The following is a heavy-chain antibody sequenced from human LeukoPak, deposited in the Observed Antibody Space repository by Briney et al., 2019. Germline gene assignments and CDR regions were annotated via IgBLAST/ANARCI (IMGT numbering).Heavy chain of an antibody. CDR1: GYTFTSYY. V-gene: IGHV1-46*01. CDR3: ARGSEDYDSSGYYCDLGDY. J-gene: IGHJ4*02. Sequence: ASVKVSCKASGYTFTSYYMHWVRQAPGQGLEWMGIINPSGGSTSYAQKFQGRVTMTRDMSTSTVYMELSSLRSEDTAVYYCARGSEDYDSSGYYCDLGDYWGQGTLVTVSS. CDR2: INPSGGST. D-gene: IGHD3-22*01.